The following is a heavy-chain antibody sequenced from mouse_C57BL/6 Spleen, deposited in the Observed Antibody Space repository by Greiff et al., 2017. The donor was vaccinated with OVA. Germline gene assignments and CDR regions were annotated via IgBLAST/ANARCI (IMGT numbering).Heavy chain of an antibody. CDR1: GYTFTSYW. J-gene: IGHJ3*01. D-gene: IGHD1-1*01. Sequence: QVQLQQPGAELVKPGASVKLSCKASGYTFTSYWMHWVKQRPGQGLEWIGMIHPNSGSTNYNEKFKSKATLTVDKSSSTAYMQLSSLTSEDSAVYYCARSPSYYGSPWFAYWGQGTLVTVSA. V-gene: IGHV1-64*01. CDR2: IHPNSGST. CDR3: ARSPSYYGSPWFAY.